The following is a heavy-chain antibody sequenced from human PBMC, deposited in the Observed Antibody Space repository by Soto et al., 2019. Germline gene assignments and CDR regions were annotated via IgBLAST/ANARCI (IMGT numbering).Heavy chain of an antibody. V-gene: IGHV3-33*01. Sequence: PGGSLRLSCAASGFTFSSYGMHWVRQAPGKGLEWVAVIWYDGSNKYYADSVKGRFTISRDNSKNTLYLQMNSLRAEDTAVYYCARAPGGRLTQRGAAAGTGGSDAFDIWGQGTMVTVSS. CDR2: IWYDGSNK. D-gene: IGHD6-13*01. J-gene: IGHJ3*02. CDR3: ARAPGGRLTQRGAAAGTGGSDAFDI. CDR1: GFTFSSYG.